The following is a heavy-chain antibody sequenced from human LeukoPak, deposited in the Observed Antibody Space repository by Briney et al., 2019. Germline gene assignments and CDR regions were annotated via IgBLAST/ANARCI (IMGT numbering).Heavy chain of an antibody. CDR1: GFTFSRFS. CDR2: ISPSTSTI. D-gene: IGHD3-9*01. Sequence: GGSLRLSCAASGFTFSRFSMNWVRQAPGKGLEWVSYISPSTSTIYYADSVKGRFTISRDNAKNSLYLQMNSLRAEDTAVYYCARERDYDILTGYDWGQGTLVTVSS. CDR3: ARERDYDILTGYD. J-gene: IGHJ4*02. V-gene: IGHV3-48*01.